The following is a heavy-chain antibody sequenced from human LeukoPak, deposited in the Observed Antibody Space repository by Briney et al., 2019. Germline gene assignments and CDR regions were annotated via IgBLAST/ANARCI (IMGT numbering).Heavy chain of an antibody. D-gene: IGHD3-3*01. CDR3: ARDFWSGYYHPPPSDY. V-gene: IGHV1-18*01. CDR1: GYTFTSYG. Sequence: ASVKVSCKASGYTFTSYGISWVRQAPGQGLEWMGWISAYNGNTNYAQKLQGRVTMTTDTSTSTAYMELRSLRSDDTAVYYCARDFWSGYYHPPPSDYWGQGTLVTVSS. J-gene: IGHJ4*02. CDR2: ISAYNGNT.